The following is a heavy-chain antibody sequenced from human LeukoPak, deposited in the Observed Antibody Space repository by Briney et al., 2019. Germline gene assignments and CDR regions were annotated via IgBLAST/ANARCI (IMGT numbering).Heavy chain of an antibody. CDR1: GGTFSSYA. V-gene: IGHV1-18*01. CDR3: ARSTVTTPLAGY. J-gene: IGHJ4*02. D-gene: IGHD4-17*01. Sequence: ASVKVSCKASGGTFSSYAITWVRQAPGQGLECMGWMTAYNGNKDYAQKFQGRVTMTTDTSTSTAYMELRSLRSDDTAVYYCARSTVTTPLAGYWGQGTLVTVSS. CDR2: MTAYNGNK.